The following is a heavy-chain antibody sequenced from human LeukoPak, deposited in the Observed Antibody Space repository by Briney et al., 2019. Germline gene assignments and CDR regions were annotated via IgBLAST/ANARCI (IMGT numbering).Heavy chain of an antibody. CDR3: AKAGYSGYEFDY. J-gene: IGHJ4*02. V-gene: IGHV3-30*18. D-gene: IGHD5-12*01. CDR2: ISYDGSNK. CDR1: GFTFSSYG. Sequence: GGSLRLSCAASGFTFSSYGMHWVRQAPGKGLEWVAVISYDGSNKYYADSVKGRFTISRDNSKNTLYLRMNSLRAEDTAVYYCAKAGYSGYEFDYWGQGTLVTVSS.